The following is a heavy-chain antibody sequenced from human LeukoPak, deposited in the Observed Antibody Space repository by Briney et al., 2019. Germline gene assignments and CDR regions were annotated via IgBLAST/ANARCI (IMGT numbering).Heavy chain of an antibody. CDR3: ARQDWAPDGAFDT. CDR1: GYTLTELS. Sequence: ASVKVSCKVSGYTLTELSMYWVRQAPGKGLEWMGGSNPEDGETIYAQKFQGRVTMTEDTSTDTAYMELSSLRSEDTAMYYCARQDWAPDGAFDTWGQGTMVTVSS. CDR2: SNPEDGET. J-gene: IGHJ3*02. D-gene: IGHD2-21*01. V-gene: IGHV1-24*01.